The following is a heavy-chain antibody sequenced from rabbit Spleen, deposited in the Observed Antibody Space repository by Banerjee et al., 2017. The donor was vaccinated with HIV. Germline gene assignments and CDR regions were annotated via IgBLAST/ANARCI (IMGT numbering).Heavy chain of an antibody. CDR2: INAVTGKA. CDR1: GFSFSNKAV. D-gene: IGHD4-1*01. Sequence: LEESGGGLVKPEGSLKLSCTASGFSFSNKAVMCWVRQTPGKGLEWIACINAVTGKAVYASWAKGRFTFSKTSSTTVTLQMTSLTAADTATYFCARDLDAVIGWNFGWWGPGTLVTVS. J-gene: IGHJ6*01. CDR3: ARDLDAVIGWNFGW. V-gene: IGHV1S45*01.